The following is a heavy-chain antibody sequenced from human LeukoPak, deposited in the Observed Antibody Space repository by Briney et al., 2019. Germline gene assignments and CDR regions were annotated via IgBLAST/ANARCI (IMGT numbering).Heavy chain of an antibody. V-gene: IGHV4-31*03. CDR1: GGSISSGDYY. J-gene: IGHJ3*02. CDR3: ARGGYSYGNAFDI. CDR2: IYYSGST. Sequence: SQTLSLTCTVSGGSISSGDYYWSWIRQHPGKGLEWIGYIYYSGSTYYNPSLKSRVTISVDTSKNQFSLKLSSVTAADTAVYYCARGGYSYGNAFDIWGQGTKVTVSS. D-gene: IGHD5-18*01.